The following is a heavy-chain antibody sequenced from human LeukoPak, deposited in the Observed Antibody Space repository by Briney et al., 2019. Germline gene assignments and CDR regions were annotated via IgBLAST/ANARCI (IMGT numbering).Heavy chain of an antibody. CDR2: FNPNSGGT. D-gene: IGHD2-15*01. V-gene: IGHV1-2*02. CDR3: ARVEVGPFDY. J-gene: IGHJ4*02. CDR1: GYTFTDYY. Sequence: WASVKVSCKASGYTFTDYYMHWVRQAPGQGLEWMGWFNPNSGGTNYAQKFQGRVTMTRDTSISTAYMELSSLRADDTAVYYCARVEVGPFDYWGQGTLVTVSS.